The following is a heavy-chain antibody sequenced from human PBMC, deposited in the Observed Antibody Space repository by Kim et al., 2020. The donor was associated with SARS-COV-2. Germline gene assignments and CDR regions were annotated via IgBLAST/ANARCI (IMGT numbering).Heavy chain of an antibody. D-gene: IGHD1-26*01. CDR3: ARLRPCIVGAAGAFDI. CDR2: IYPGDSDT. V-gene: IGHV5-51*01. J-gene: IGHJ3*02. CDR1: GYSFTSYW. Sequence: GESLKISCKGSGYSFTSYWIGWVRQMPGKGLEWMGIIYPGDSDTRYSPSFQGQVTISADKSISTAYLQWSSLKASDTAMYYCARLRPCIVGAAGAFDIWGQGTMVTVSS.